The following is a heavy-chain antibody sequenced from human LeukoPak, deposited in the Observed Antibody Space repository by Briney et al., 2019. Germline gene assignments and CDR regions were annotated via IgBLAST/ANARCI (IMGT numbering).Heavy chain of an antibody. CDR3: AGNYYGSGSYYSEDRY. CDR1: GGSISSGSYY. CDR2: IYTSGST. V-gene: IGHV4-61*02. J-gene: IGHJ4*02. Sequence: PSETLSLTCTVSGGSISSGSYYWSWIRQPAGKGLEWIGRIYTSGSTNYNPSLKSRVTISVDTSKKQFSLELSSVTAADTAVYYCAGNYYGSGSYYSEDRYWGQGTLVTVSS. D-gene: IGHD3-10*01.